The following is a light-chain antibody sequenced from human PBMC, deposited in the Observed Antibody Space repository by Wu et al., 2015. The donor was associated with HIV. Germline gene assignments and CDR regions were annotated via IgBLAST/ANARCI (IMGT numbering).Light chain of an antibody. Sequence: AIQMTQSPSSLSASVGDRVTLTCRASQGIRNDLGWYQQKPGEAPKLLIYSASNLRSGVPSRFSGSGAGTDFTLTISSLQSDDFASYYCQQSNSYPRTFGQGTKVEIK. CDR1: QGIRND. CDR2: SAS. J-gene: IGKJ1*01. CDR3: QQSNSYPRT. V-gene: IGKV1-6*01.